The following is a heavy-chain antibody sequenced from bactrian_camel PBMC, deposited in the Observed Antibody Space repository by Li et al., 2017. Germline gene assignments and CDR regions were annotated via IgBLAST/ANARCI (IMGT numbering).Heavy chain of an antibody. V-gene: IGHV3S54*01. CDR3: AAVSFGTCTVRAGVDDFGS. CDR1: ANVYC. D-gene: IGHD6*01. J-gene: IGHJ6*01. Sequence: QVQLVESGGGSVAAGESLRLSCVATANVYCMGWFRQAPGKEREGVAGIDGGGGRLYYADSVKGRFTISLDSAKNTAYLQMNSLKPEDTAMYYCAAVSFGTCTVRAGVDDFGSWGQGTQVTVS. CDR2: IDGGGGRL.